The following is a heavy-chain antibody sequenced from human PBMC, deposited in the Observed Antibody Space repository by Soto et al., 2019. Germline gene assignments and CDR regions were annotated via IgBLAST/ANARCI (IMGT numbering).Heavy chain of an antibody. CDR1: GYSFTSYY. CDR3: ARVWEVGPIDY. J-gene: IGHJ4*02. V-gene: IGHV1-46*01. CDR2: INPSGGST. D-gene: IGHD1-26*01. Sequence: ASVKVSCKAIGYSFTSYYMHWVRQAPGQGLEWMGIINPSGGSTSYAQKFQGRVTMTRDTSTSTVYMELSSLRSEDTAVYYCARVWEVGPIDYWGQGTLVTVSS.